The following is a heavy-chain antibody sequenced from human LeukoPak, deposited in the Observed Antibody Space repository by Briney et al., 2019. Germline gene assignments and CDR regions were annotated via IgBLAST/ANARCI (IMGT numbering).Heavy chain of an antibody. Sequence: GGSLRLSCAASGFTVSSNYMSWVRQAPGKGLEWVSYISSSSSTIYYADSVKGRFTISRDNAKNSLYLQMNSLRAEDTAVYYCARVGGSGFDYWGQGTLVAVSS. CDR3: ARVGGSGFDY. CDR2: ISSSSSTI. CDR1: GFTVSSNY. D-gene: IGHD3-10*01. J-gene: IGHJ4*02. V-gene: IGHV3-48*01.